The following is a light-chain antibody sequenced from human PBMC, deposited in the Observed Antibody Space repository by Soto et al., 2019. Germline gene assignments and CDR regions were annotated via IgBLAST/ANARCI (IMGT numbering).Light chain of an antibody. CDR1: QSVSSSY. V-gene: IGKV3-20*01. CDR2: GAS. CDR3: QQYGSSPPVT. Sequence: EIVLTQSPGTLSLSPGERATLSRRASQSVSSSYLAWYQQKPGQAPRLLIYGASSRATGIPDRFSGSGSGTDFTLTISRLEPEDFAVYYCQQYGSSPPVTFGQGTKVEIK. J-gene: IGKJ1*01.